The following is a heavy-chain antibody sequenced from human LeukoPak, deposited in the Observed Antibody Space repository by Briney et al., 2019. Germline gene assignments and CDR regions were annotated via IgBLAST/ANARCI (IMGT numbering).Heavy chain of an antibody. CDR2: ITNDGKTT. Sequence: GASLRLSCAASGITFSNYWMHWGRPAPGMVLVLVSTITNDGKTTHYADSVKGRFTMSRDNAKNRLSLLMNSLKAEDTAVYYCAPLSFDSWGQGTLVTVSS. CDR3: APLSFDS. CDR1: GITFSNYW. V-gene: IGHV3-74*01. J-gene: IGHJ5*01.